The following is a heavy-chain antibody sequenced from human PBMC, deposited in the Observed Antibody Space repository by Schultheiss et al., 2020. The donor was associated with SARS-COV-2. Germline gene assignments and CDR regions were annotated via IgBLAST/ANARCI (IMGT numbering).Heavy chain of an antibody. V-gene: IGHV3-23*01. CDR1: GFTLSSYA. Sequence: GGSLRLSCAASGFTLSSYAMSWVRQAPGKGLEWVSSISGSGGSTYYANSVKGRFTISRDNSKNTLYLQMNSLRAEDTAVYYCAKDPGGAGDNWFDPWGQGTLVTVSS. J-gene: IGHJ5*02. CDR2: ISGSGGST. D-gene: IGHD3-16*01. CDR3: AKDPGGAGDNWFDP.